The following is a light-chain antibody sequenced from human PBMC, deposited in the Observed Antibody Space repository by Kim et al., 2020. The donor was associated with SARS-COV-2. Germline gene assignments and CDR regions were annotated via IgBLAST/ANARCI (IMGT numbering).Light chain of an antibody. V-gene: IGKV1-33*01. CDR2: GAS. J-gene: IGKJ4*01. CDR3: QQYYNLPLT. CDR1: QEISNY. Sequence: ASVGDRVTISCQASQEISNYVNWYQQKQEKAPKILIYGASSLEPGVPSRFSGRGSGTEFTFTISSLQPEDLATYYCQQYYNLPLTFGGGTKVDIK.